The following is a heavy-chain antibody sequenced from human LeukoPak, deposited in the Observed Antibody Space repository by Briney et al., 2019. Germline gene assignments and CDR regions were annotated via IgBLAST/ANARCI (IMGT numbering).Heavy chain of an antibody. V-gene: IGHV3-7*01. J-gene: IGHJ4*02. CDR1: GFSLSTYW. CDR3: GRFGYVAGVDL. D-gene: IGHD6-19*01. CDR2: INPGGTET. Sequence: GGSLRLSCAASGFSLSTYWVTWVRQAPGTGLEWVANINPGGTETYYVEPVKGRFTISRDNAKNLVYLHMNSLRAEDSAVYHCGRFGYVAGVDLWGQGTLVTVSS.